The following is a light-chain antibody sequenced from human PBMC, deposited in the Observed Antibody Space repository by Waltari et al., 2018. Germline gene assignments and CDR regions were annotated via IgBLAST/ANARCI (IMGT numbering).Light chain of an antibody. CDR2: ATS. J-gene: IGKJ3*01. Sequence: DIQVTQSPSSLSASVGDRVTITCRASQSMSSFLNWSQQKPGKAPRLLISATSNLQSGVPSRFSGSGSGADCTLTINSLQPEDFATYYCLQSYSLSLSTFGPGTRVDIK. CDR1: QSMSSF. V-gene: IGKV1-39*01. CDR3: LQSYSLSLST.